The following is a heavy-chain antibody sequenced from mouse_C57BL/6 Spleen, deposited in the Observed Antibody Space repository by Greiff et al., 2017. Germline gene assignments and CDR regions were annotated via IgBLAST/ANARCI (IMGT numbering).Heavy chain of an antibody. CDR2: IDPEDGDT. D-gene: IGHD3-2*02. V-gene: IGHV14-2*01. CDR1: GFNFKDYY. J-gene: IGHJ3*01. CDR3: AGDSSGLWFAY. Sequence: EVQLQQSGAELVKPGASVKLSCTASGFNFKDYYMHWVKQRTEQGLEWIGRIDPEDGDTKYAPKFQGKATITADTSSNTAYLQLSSLTSEDAAVYYCAGDSSGLWFAYWGQGTLVTVSA.